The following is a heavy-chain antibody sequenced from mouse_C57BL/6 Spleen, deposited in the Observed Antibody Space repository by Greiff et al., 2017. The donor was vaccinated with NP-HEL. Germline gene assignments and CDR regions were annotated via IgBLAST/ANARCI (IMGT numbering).Heavy chain of an antibody. V-gene: IGHV10-3*01. CDR1: GFTFNTYA. Sequence: DVKLVESGGGLVQPKGSLKLSCAASGFTFNTYAMHWVRQAPGKGLEWVARIRSKSSNYATYYADSVQDSFTISRDDSQSMLYLQMNNLKTDDTAMYYCVRGNYGSFYSYAMDYWGQGTSVTVSS. CDR3: VRGNYGSFYSYAMDY. D-gene: IGHD1-1*01. CDR2: IRSKSSNYAT. J-gene: IGHJ4*01.